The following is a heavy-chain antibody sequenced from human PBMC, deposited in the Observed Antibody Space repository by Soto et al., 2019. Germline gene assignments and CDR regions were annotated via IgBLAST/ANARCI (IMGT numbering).Heavy chain of an antibody. J-gene: IGHJ5*02. V-gene: IGHV3-21*06. CDR3: VSDQKREHFETSGPNWFAT. D-gene: IGHD6-19*01. Sequence: GGSLRLSRVVSGLTFSTYSMNWVRQTPGKGLEWVSSISRTSSYIYYRDSVKGRFTISRDNAKNSLYLQMNGLRVEDTAVYYCVSDQKREHFETSGPNWFATWGQGTLVTVSS. CDR2: ISRTSSYI. CDR1: GLTFSTYS.